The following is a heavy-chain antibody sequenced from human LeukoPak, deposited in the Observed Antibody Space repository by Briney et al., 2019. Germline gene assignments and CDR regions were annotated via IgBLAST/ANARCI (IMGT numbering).Heavy chain of an antibody. CDR2: IYYSGST. J-gene: IGHJ4*02. CDR3: ARHDPTKTGTTSGSLDY. V-gene: IGHV4-59*08. CDR1: GGSISSDH. Sequence: SETLSLTGTVSGGSISSDHWSWIRQPPGKGLEGIGYIYYSGSTNYNPSLKSRVSISVDPSKNQFSLKLSCVTAADTAVYYCARHDPTKTGTTSGSLDYWGQGTLVTVSS. D-gene: IGHD1-1*01.